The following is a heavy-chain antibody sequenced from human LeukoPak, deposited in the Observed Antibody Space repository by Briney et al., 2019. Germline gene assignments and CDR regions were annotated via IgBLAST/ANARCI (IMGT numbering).Heavy chain of an antibody. D-gene: IGHD3-22*01. J-gene: IGHJ4*02. CDR2: ISSSSSYI. V-gene: IGHV3-21*01. CDR3: ARDRAYYYDSSGYYDY. CDR1: GFTSSSYS. Sequence: GGSLRLSCAASGFTSSSYSMNWVRQAPGKGLEWVSSISSSSSYIYYADSVKGRFTISRDNAKNSLYLQMNSLRAEDTAVYYCARDRAYYYDSSGYYDYWGQGTLVTVSS.